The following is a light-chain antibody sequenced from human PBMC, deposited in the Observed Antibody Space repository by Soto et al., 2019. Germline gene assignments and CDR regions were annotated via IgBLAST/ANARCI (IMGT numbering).Light chain of an antibody. Sequence: DIQMTQSPSSPSASVGDRFTITCRSSQSISSSLIWCQQKPGKVPKLLISASSSLQSGVPSRFSGSGSGTDFILTISSLQPEDFATYYCQQSYSTPQTFCQGTKVDIK. J-gene: IGKJ1*01. CDR2: ASS. CDR1: QSISSS. CDR3: QQSYSTPQT. V-gene: IGKV1-39*01.